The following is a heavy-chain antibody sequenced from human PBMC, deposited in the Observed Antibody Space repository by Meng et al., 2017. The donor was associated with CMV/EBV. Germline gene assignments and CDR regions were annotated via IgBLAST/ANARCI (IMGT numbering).Heavy chain of an antibody. CDR2: IRYDGSNK. CDR1: GIIFTSYG. Sequence: GGSLRLSCAPSGIIFTSYGLHWVRQAPGKGLEWVAFIRYDGSNKYYADSVKGRFTISRDNSKNTMYLQMNSLRGEDTAIYYGAKDRRGCFIVGHRADGGHGMDVWGQGTTVTVSS. J-gene: IGHJ6*02. V-gene: IGHV3-30*02. CDR3: AKDRRGCFIVGHRADGGHGMDV. D-gene: IGHD1-26*01.